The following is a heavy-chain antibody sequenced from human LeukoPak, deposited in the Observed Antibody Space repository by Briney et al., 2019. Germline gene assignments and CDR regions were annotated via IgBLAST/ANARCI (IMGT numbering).Heavy chain of an antibody. CDR1: GFSLTTRPLG. Sequence: SGPTLVNPTQTLTLTCSFSGFSLTTRPLGVGWIRQPPGKALEWLAVIYWDDDKRYNPSLKTRLTVTTATPKNQVVLIMTNMDPVDTATYYCAHRRSGYDWNHGDFDYWGQGTLATVSS. CDR2: IYWDDDK. CDR3: AHRRSGYDWNHGDFDY. D-gene: IGHD1-20*01. V-gene: IGHV2-5*02. J-gene: IGHJ4*02.